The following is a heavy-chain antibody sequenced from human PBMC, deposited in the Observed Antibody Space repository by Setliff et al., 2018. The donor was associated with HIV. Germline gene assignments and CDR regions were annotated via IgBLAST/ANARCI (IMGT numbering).Heavy chain of an antibody. Sequence: ASVKVSCKASGYTFTAYYIHWVRQAPGQGLEWMGRIDPNFGGTNYAQKFQGRVSMTRDTSIGTAYMELSRLRSDDTAVYYCARDDGFDIWGQGTMVTVSS. V-gene: IGHV1-2*06. CDR3: ARDDGFDI. CDR1: GYTFTAYY. J-gene: IGHJ3*02. CDR2: IDPNFGGT.